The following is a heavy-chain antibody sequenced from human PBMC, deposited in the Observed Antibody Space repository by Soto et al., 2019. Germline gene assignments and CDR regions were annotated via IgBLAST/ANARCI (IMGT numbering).Heavy chain of an antibody. D-gene: IGHD2-2*01. CDR2: INVGNGKT. CDR3: ARGGYCSSTSCYSGQHY. J-gene: IGHJ4*02. CDR1: GYTFTSYA. Sequence: QVQLVQSGAEVKKPGASVKVSCKASGYTFTSYAMHWVRQAPGQRLEWMGWINVGNGKTKYSQKFQGRVTITRDTAASTAYMELSSLRSEDTAVYYCARGGYCSSTSCYSGQHYWGQGTLVTVSS. V-gene: IGHV1-3*01.